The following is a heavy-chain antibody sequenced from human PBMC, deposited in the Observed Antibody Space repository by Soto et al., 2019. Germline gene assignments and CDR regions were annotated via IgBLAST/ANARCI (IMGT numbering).Heavy chain of an antibody. D-gene: IGHD4-17*01. J-gene: IGHJ3*02. CDR2: TYLGGSI. Sequence: SETLSLTCNVSGACITSHYFAWIRQTPGSRLEWLGFTYLGGSINYNPSFKSRVIISVDTSKNQFAVRLSSVTAADTAVYYCAREAPAVTNEGWGAFDIRGQGTMVTVSS. V-gene: IGHV4-59*11. CDR3: AREAPAVTNEGWGAFDI. CDR1: GACITSHY.